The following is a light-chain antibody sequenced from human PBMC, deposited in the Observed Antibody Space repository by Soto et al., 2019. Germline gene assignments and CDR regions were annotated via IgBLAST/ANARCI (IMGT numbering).Light chain of an antibody. CDR3: MQALQTPLT. Sequence: DMVMTQSPLSLPVTPGEPASISCRSSQSLLHSNGYNYLDWYLQKPGQSPQILIYLGSNRATGVPDRFSGSGSGTDFTLKISRVEAEDVGVYYCMQALQTPLTFGQGTKVEIK. J-gene: IGKJ1*01. V-gene: IGKV2-28*01. CDR2: LGS. CDR1: QSLLHSNGYNY.